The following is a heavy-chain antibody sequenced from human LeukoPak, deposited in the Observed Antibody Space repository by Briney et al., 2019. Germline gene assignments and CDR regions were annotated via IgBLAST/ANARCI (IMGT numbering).Heavy chain of an antibody. V-gene: IGHV1-2*02. CDR2: INPNSGGT. D-gene: IGHD2-15*01. J-gene: IGHJ6*03. CDR1: GYTFTRYY. CDR3: AREWGDCSGGSCYWEYYYYYYMDV. Sequence: ASVKVSRKASGYTFTRYYMHWVRQAPGQGLAWMGWINPNSGGTNYEQKFQGRVTMIRDTSISTAYMELSRLRSDDTAVYYCAREWGDCSGGSCYWEYYYYYYMDVWGKGTTVTISS.